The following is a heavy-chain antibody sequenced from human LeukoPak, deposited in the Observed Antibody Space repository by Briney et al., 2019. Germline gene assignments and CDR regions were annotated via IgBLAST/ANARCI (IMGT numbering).Heavy chain of an antibody. V-gene: IGHV1-24*01. J-gene: IGHJ6*03. CDR1: GYTLTELS. Sequence: ASVKVSCKVSGYTLTELSMHWVRQAPGKGLEWMGGFDPEDGETIYAQKFQGRVTMTEDASTDTAYMELSSLRSEDTAVYYCARGPPSEYSSGWPPYYYYYMDVWGKGTTVTVSS. D-gene: IGHD6-19*01. CDR2: FDPEDGET. CDR3: ARGPPSEYSSGWPPYYYYYMDV.